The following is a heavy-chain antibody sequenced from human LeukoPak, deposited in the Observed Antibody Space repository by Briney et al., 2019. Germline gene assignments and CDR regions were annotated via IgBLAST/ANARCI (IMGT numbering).Heavy chain of an antibody. J-gene: IGHJ4*02. D-gene: IGHD5-24*01. CDR1: GFTFSSYG. Sequence: GRSLRLSCAASGFTFSSYGMHWVRQAPGKGLEWVAFIRFDGNNKYYADSVQGRFTISRDNSKNTLYLQMNSLRIDDTAVYYCARVHDAYNSLDYWGQGTLVTVSS. CDR2: IRFDGNNK. V-gene: IGHV3-30*02. CDR3: ARVHDAYNSLDY.